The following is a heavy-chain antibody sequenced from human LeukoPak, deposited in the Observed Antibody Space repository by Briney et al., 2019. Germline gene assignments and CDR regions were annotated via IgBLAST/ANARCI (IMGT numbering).Heavy chain of an antibody. V-gene: IGHV3-30*04. Sequence: GSLRLSCAASGFTFSSYAMHWVRQAPGKGLEWEAVISYDGSNKYYADSVKGRFTISRDNAENSLYLQMNTLRVEDTAVYYCARVQRGIAVALDYWGQGTLATVSS. CDR1: GFTFSSYA. D-gene: IGHD6-19*01. CDR3: ARVQRGIAVALDY. CDR2: ISYDGSNK. J-gene: IGHJ4*02.